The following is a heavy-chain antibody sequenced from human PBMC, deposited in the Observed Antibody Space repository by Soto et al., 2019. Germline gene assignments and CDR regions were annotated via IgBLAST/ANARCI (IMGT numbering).Heavy chain of an antibody. CDR2: INPSGGST. CDR3: ARDGLDWYFDL. J-gene: IGHJ2*01. CDR1: GYTLTELS. Sequence: DSVQVSCKVSGYTLTELSMHWVRQAPGQGLEWMGIINPSGGSTSYAQKFQGRVTMTRDTSTSTVYMELSSLRSEDTAVYYCARDGLDWYFDLWGRGTMVTVS. V-gene: IGHV1-46*01.